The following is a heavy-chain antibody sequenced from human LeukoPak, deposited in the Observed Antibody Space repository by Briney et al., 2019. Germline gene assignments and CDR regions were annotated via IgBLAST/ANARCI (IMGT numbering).Heavy chain of an antibody. CDR2: IYWNGDE. J-gene: IGHJ4*02. V-gene: IGHV2-5*01. CDR3: ARDTNWVLDY. D-gene: IGHD7-27*01. Sequence: SGPTLVKPTQTLTLTCTFSGFSLSTNGVGVGWIRQPPGKALEWLALIYWNGDERYSPFLKSRLTITKDTSKNQVVLTVTNMDPVDTATYYCARDTNWVLDYWGLGTLVTVSS. CDR1: GFSLSTNGVG.